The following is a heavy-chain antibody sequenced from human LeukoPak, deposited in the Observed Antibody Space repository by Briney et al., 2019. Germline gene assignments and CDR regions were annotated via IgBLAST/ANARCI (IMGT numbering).Heavy chain of an antibody. Sequence: SETLSLTCTVSGGSISSYYWSWIRQPPGKALEWIGYIYYSGSTNCNPSLKSRVTISIDTSKNQFSLKLNSVTAADTAVYYCARFGVYDYGSGSYPDYYGMDIWGQGTTVTVSS. V-gene: IGHV4-59*01. CDR2: IYYSGST. CDR3: ARFGVYDYGSGSYPDYYGMDI. CDR1: GGSISSYY. D-gene: IGHD3-10*01. J-gene: IGHJ6*02.